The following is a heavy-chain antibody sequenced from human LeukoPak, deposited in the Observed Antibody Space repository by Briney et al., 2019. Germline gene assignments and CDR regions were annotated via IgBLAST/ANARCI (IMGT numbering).Heavy chain of an antibody. D-gene: IGHD6-13*01. CDR3: ARPLYSSSWYGAFDI. CDR2: IYHSGIT. Sequence: PSETLSLTCTVSGYSISSGYYWGCIRQPPGKGQEWIGSIYHSGITYYNPSLESRVTISVDTSKNHFSLNLSSVTAADTAVYYCARPLYSSSWYGAFDIWGQGTMVTVSS. CDR1: GYSISSGYY. V-gene: IGHV4-38-2*02. J-gene: IGHJ3*02.